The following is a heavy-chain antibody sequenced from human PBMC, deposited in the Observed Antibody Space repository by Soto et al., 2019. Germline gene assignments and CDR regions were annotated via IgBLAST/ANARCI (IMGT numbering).Heavy chain of an antibody. Sequence: ASVKVSCKASGYTFTGYYMHWVRQAPGQGLVWMGWINPNSGGTNYAQKFQGWVTMTRDTSISTAYMELSRLRSDDTAVYYCARVGEYSSSPVYYYGMDVWGQGTTVTVSS. CDR3: ARVGEYSSSPVYYYGMDV. CDR2: INPNSGGT. V-gene: IGHV1-2*04. CDR1: GYTFTGYY. J-gene: IGHJ6*02. D-gene: IGHD6-13*01.